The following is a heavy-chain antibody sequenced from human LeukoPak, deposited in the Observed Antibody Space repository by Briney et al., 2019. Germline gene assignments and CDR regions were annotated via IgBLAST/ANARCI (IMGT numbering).Heavy chain of an antibody. CDR1: GFTFSSYA. CDR3: AREGYSSGWYPVYYYYGMDV. Sequence: PGRSLRLSCAASGFTFSSYAMHWVRQAPGKGLERVAVISYDGSNKYYADSVKGRFTISRDNSKNTLYLQMNSLRAEDTAVYYCAREGYSSGWYPVYYYYGMDVWGQGTTVTVSS. J-gene: IGHJ6*02. V-gene: IGHV3-30-3*01. D-gene: IGHD6-19*01. CDR2: ISYDGSNK.